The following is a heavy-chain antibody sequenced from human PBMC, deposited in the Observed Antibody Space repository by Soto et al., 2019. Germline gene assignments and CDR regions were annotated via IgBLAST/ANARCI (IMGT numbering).Heavy chain of an antibody. CDR1: GFTFSSYA. CDR3: AKGDDSGGSRRAPIDY. Sequence: PGGSLRLSCAASGFTFSSYAMTWVRQAPGKGLEWVSAISGSGGNSYYADSVKGRFTISRDNSKNTLFFQMNSLRAEDTAIYYCAKGDDSGGSRRAPIDYWGPGTLVTVSS. D-gene: IGHD3-22*01. CDR2: ISGSGGNS. J-gene: IGHJ4*01. V-gene: IGHV3-23*01.